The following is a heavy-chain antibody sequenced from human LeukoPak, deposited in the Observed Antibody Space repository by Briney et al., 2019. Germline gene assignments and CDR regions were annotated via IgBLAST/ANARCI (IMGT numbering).Heavy chain of an antibody. D-gene: IGHD4-17*01. Sequence: PGGSLRLSCAASGFTFSSYSMNWVRQAPGKGLEWVSSISSSSSYIYYADSVKGRFTISRDNAKNSLYLQMNSLRAEDTAVYYCAREGELTTVTFDYWGQGTLVTVSS. J-gene: IGHJ4*02. CDR3: AREGELTTVTFDY. CDR2: ISSSSSYI. CDR1: GFTFSSYS. V-gene: IGHV3-21*01.